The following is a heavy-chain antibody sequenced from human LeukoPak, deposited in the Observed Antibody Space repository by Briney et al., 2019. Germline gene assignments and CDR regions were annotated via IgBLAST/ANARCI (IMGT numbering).Heavy chain of an antibody. CDR1: GGSFSGYY. J-gene: IGHJ4*02. Sequence: SETLSLTCAVYGGSFSGYYWSWIRQPPGKGLEWIGEINHSGSTNYNPSLKSRVTISVDTSKNQFSLKLSSVTAADTAVYYCVTAALDYWGQGTLVTVSS. V-gene: IGHV4-34*01. CDR3: VTAALDY. D-gene: IGHD6-13*01. CDR2: INHSGST.